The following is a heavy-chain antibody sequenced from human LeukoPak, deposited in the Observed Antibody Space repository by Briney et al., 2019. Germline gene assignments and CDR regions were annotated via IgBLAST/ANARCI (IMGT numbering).Heavy chain of an antibody. CDR3: ARDQGYSYGYDAFDI. Sequence: SETLSLTCTVSGGSISSYYWSWIRQPPGKGLEWIGYINYSGSTNYNPSLKSRVTISVDTSKNQFSLKLSSVTAADTAVYYCARDQGYSYGYDAFDIWGQGTMVTVSS. D-gene: IGHD5-18*01. CDR2: INYSGST. J-gene: IGHJ3*02. CDR1: GGSISSYY. V-gene: IGHV4-59*01.